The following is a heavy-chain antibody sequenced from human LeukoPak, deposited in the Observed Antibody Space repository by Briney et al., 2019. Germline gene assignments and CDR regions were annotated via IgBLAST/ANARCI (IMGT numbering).Heavy chain of an antibody. CDR2: ISISGNTI. CDR3: ARGYSGYCGGGSCLPLDY. D-gene: IGHD2-15*01. V-gene: IGHV3-48*03. CDR1: GFTFSTSE. Sequence: GGSLRLSCAASGFTFSTSEMNWVRQAPGKGLECLSYISISGNTIFYADSVKCRFTISRDNARNSLYLQMNSLRAEDTAVYHCARGYSGYCGGGSCLPLDYWGQGTLVTVSS. J-gene: IGHJ4*02.